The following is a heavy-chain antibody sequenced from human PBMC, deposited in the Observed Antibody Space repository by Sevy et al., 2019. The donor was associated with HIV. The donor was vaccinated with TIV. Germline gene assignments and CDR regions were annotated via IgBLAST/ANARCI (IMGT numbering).Heavy chain of an antibody. V-gene: IGHV3-13*01. CDR3: ARAGGSSGWFAFDI. CDR1: GFTFRSYD. CDR2: INTGGNS. J-gene: IGHJ3*02. D-gene: IGHD6-19*01. Sequence: GGSLRLSCAASGFTFRSYDMHWVRQITGKGLEWVSSINTGGNSYYPDSVRGRFTMSRENGKNSLYLQMNSLGVGEKIIYYCARAGGSSGWFAFDIWGQGTVVTVSS.